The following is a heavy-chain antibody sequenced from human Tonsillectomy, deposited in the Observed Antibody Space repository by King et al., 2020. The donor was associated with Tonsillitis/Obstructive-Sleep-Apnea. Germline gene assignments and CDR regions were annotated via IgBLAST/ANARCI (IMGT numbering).Heavy chain of an antibody. D-gene: IGHD2-2*01. CDR3: ARGNCSSTSCSLGY. CDR2: ISSSSSTI. Sequence: EVQLVESGGGLVQPGGSLRLSCAASGFTFSSYSMNWVRQAPGKGLEWVSYISSSSSTIYYADSVKVRFTISRDNAKNSLYLQMNSLRDEDTAVYYCARGNCSSTSCSLGYWGQGTLVTVSS. J-gene: IGHJ4*02. CDR1: GFTFSSYS. V-gene: IGHV3-48*02.